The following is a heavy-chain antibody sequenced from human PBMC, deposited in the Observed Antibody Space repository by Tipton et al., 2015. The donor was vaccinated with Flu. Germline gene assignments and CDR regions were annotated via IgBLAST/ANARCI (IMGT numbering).Heavy chain of an antibody. CDR2: INHSGST. V-gene: IGHV4-34*01. D-gene: IGHD3-22*01. CDR1: GGSFSGYY. Sequence: TLSLTCAVYGGSFSGYYWSWIRQPPGKGLEWIGEINHSGSTNYNPSLKSRVTISVDTSKNQFSLKLSSVTAADTAVYYCARGWNYYDPWGQGTLVTVSS. CDR3: ARGWNYYDP. J-gene: IGHJ4*02.